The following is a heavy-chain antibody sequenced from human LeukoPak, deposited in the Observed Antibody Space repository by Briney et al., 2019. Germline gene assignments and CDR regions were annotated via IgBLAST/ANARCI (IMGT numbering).Heavy chain of an antibody. CDR1: GGTFSSHA. CDR2: IIPIFGTA. Sequence: SVKVSCKAPGGTFSSHAISWVRQAPGQGLEWMGGIIPIFGTANYAQKIQGRSTITADESTSTAYMELSSLRSEDAAVYYCARDQGSHFEGFYYYGMDVWGQGTTVTVSS. V-gene: IGHV1-69*13. D-gene: IGHD2/OR15-2a*01. J-gene: IGHJ6*02. CDR3: ARDQGSHFEGFYYYGMDV.